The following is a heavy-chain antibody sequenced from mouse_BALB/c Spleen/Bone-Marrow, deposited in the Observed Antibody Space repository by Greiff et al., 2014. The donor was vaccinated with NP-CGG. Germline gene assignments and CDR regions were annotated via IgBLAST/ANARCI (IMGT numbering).Heavy chain of an antibody. D-gene: IGHD1-1*01. Sequence: EVQLVESGAALVKPGASVKLSCTASGFNIKDTYMHWVKQRPEQGLEWIGRIGPANGNTKYDPKFQGKATITADTSSNTAYLQLSSLTSEDTAVYYCANYYYGSHFDYWGQGTTLTVSS. CDR1: GFNIKDTY. V-gene: IGHV14-3*02. CDR3: ANYYYGSHFDY. J-gene: IGHJ2*01. CDR2: IGPANGNT.